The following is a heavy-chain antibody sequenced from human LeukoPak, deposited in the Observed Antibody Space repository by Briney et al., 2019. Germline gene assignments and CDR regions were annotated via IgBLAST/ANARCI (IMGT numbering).Heavy chain of an antibody. Sequence: ASVKVSCKASGYTFTSYDINWVRQATGQGLEWMGWMNPNSGNTGYAQKFQGRVTMTRNTSISTAYMELSSLRSEDTAVYYCARDNYDALTGYSWFDPWGQGTLVTVSS. D-gene: IGHD3-9*01. CDR2: MNPNSGNT. CDR1: GYTFTSYD. J-gene: IGHJ5*02. V-gene: IGHV1-8*01. CDR3: ARDNYDALTGYSWFDP.